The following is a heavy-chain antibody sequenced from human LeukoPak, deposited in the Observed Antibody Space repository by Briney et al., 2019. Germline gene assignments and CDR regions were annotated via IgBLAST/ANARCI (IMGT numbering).Heavy chain of an antibody. CDR2: INPNNGGT. Sequence: ASVKVSCKASGYTFTDYYMHWVRQAPGQGLEWMGWINPNNGGTNYAQKFQGRVTMTGDTSITTAYMELSRLRSDDTAVYYCARGGSSGWSTSYYFDYWGQGTLVTVSS. D-gene: IGHD6-19*01. J-gene: IGHJ4*02. CDR1: GYTFTDYY. CDR3: ARGGSSGWSTSYYFDY. V-gene: IGHV1-2*02.